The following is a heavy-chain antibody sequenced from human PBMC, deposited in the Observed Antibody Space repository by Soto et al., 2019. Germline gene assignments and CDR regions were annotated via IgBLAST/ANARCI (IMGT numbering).Heavy chain of an antibody. CDR3: ARDRRRVLGVAFDI. CDR1: GGSISSGGYY. D-gene: IGHD6-6*01. J-gene: IGHJ3*02. V-gene: IGHV4-31*03. CDR2: IYYSGST. Sequence: PSETLSLTYTVSGGSISSGGYYWSWIRQHPGKGLEWIGYIYYSGSTYYNPSLKSRVTISVDTSKSQFSLKLSSVTAADTAVYYCARDRRRVLGVAFDIWGQGTMVT.